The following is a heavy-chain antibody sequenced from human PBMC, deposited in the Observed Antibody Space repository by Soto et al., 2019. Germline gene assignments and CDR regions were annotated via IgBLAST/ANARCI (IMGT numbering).Heavy chain of an antibody. Sequence: SETLSLACTVSGDSISRYSSSWIRQPPGKGLEWNGYIYYSGSTNYNPSLKSRVTISVDTSKNQFSLKLSSVTAADTAVYYCARDTYYDFLSGYYLDYWGQGTLVTVSS. CDR2: IYYSGST. CDR1: GDSISRYS. V-gene: IGHV4-59*01. CDR3: ARDTYYDFLSGYYLDY. J-gene: IGHJ4*02. D-gene: IGHD3-3*01.